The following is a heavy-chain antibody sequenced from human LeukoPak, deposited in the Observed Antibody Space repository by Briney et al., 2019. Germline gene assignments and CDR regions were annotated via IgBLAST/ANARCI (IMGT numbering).Heavy chain of an antibody. CDR1: GFTFRNY. Sequence: GGSLRLSCAASGFTFRNYMSWVRQAPGKGLEWVSVIYSGGSTYYADSVKGRFTISRDNSKNTLYLQMNSLRAEDTAVYYCARARGYSGFDYWGQGTLVAVSS. CDR3: ARARGYSGFDY. J-gene: IGHJ4*02. V-gene: IGHV3-53*01. D-gene: IGHD5-12*01. CDR2: IYSGGST.